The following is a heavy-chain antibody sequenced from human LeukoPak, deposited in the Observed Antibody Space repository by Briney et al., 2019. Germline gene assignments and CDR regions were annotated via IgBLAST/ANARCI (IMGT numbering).Heavy chain of an antibody. D-gene: IGHD3-16*02. CDR2: IYWDDDK. CDR3: ARENHYDYVWGSYRPKYFDY. V-gene: IGHV2-5*02. CDR1: GLSLSTSGVG. Sequence: SGPTLVNPTQTLTLTCTFSGLSLSTSGVGVGWIRQPPGKALEWLALIYWDDDKRYSPSLKSRLTITKDTSKNQVVLTMTNMDPVDTATYYCARENHYDYVWGSYRPKYFDYWGQGTLVTVSS. J-gene: IGHJ4*02.